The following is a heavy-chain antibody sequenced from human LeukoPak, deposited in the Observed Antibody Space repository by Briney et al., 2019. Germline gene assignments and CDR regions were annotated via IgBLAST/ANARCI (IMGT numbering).Heavy chain of an antibody. Sequence: VASVKVSCKASGYTFTSYYMHWVRQAPGQGLEWMGIINPSGGSTSYAQKFQGRITMTTDTSTTTVSMELSRLTSEDTALYYCARGGIDSWYPLDYWGQGTLVTVSS. V-gene: IGHV1-46*01. J-gene: IGHJ4*02. CDR1: GYTFTSYY. D-gene: IGHD6-13*01. CDR3: ARGGIDSWYPLDY. CDR2: INPSGGST.